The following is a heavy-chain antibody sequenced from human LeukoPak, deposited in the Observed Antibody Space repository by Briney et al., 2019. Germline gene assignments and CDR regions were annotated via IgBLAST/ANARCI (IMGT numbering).Heavy chain of an antibody. V-gene: IGHV1-2*02. J-gene: IGHJ4*02. CDR2: INPNSGGT. Sequence: GASVKVSFKASGYTFTGYYMRWVRQAPGQRLEWMGWINPNSGGTRYAQKFQGRVNMTRDTSISSAYMELSRLTSDDTAMYYCASSTMVSAMEAPGRWGQGTLVTVSS. CDR1: GYTFTGYY. CDR3: ASSTMVSAMEAPGR. D-gene: IGHD2-8*01.